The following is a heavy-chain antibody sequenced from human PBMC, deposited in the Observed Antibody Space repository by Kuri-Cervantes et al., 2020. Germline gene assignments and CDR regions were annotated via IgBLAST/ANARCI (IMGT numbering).Heavy chain of an antibody. CDR1: GFTFSSYW. D-gene: IGHD1-7*01. CDR2: ISSSSSTI. V-gene: IGHV3-48*02. CDR3: SILSPGTTWAFDI. Sequence: GESLKISCAASGFTFSSYWMSWVRQAPGKGLEWVSYISSSSSTIYYADSVKGRFTISRDNAKNSLYLQMNSLRDEDTAVYYCSILSPGTTWAFDIWGQGTMVTVSS. J-gene: IGHJ3*02.